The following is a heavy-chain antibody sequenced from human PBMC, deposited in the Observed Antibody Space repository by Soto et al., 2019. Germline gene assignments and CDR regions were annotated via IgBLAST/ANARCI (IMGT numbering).Heavy chain of an antibody. CDR1: GYNFTSYG. CDR3: ARADYDFWSGYFKPFDS. V-gene: IGHV1-18*01. Sequence: QVQLVQSGAEVKKPGASVKVSCKASGYNFTSYGISWVRQAPGQGLEWMGWISAYNGNTNYAQKLQGRVTMPTDTSTSTAYMELRSLRSDDTAAYYCARADYDFWSGYFKPFDSWGQGTLVTVSS. J-gene: IGHJ4*02. CDR2: ISAYNGNT. D-gene: IGHD3-3*01.